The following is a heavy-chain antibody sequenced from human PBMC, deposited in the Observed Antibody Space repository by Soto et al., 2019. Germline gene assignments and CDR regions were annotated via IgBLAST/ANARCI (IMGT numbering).Heavy chain of an antibody. D-gene: IGHD1-26*01. Sequence: GASVKVSCKASGYTFTSYGIIWVRQAPGQGLEWMGWISAYNGNTNYAQKLQGRVTMTTDTSTSTAYMELRSLRSDDTAVYYCARDKKWGPRDAFDIWGQGTMVTVSS. V-gene: IGHV1-18*01. CDR1: GYTFTSYG. CDR3: ARDKKWGPRDAFDI. J-gene: IGHJ3*02. CDR2: ISAYNGNT.